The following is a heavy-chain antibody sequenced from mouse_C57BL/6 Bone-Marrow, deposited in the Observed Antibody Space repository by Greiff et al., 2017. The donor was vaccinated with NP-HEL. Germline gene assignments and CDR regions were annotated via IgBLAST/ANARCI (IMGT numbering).Heavy chain of an antibody. V-gene: IGHV2-2*01. CDR2: IWSGGST. J-gene: IGHJ3*01. CDR3: ASNFAWFAY. Sequence: QVQLQQSGPGLVQPSQSLSITCTVSGFSLTSYGVHWVRQSPGKGLEWLGVIWSGGSTAYNAAFISSLSISKDKSKSQVFFKMDSLQADDTAIYYCASNFAWFAYWGQGTLVTVSA. CDR1: GFSLTSYG.